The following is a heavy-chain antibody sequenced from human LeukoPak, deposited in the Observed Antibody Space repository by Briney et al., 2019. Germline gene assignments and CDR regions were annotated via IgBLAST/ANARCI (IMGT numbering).Heavy chain of an antibody. J-gene: IGHJ6*03. V-gene: IGHV3-23*01. D-gene: IGHD2-2*01. CDR3: AKGQRRYCSSTSCYYYYYMDV. CDR1: GFTFSSYA. CDR2: ISGSGGST. Sequence: GGSLRLSCAASGFTFSSYAMSWVRQAPGKGLEWVSAISGSGGSTYYADSVKGRFTISRDNSKNTLYLQMNSLRAEDTAVYYCAKGQRRYCSSTSCYYYYYMDVWGKGTTVTVSS.